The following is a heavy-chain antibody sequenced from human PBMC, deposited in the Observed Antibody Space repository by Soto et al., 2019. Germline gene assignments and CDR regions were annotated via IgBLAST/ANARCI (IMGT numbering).Heavy chain of an antibody. V-gene: IGHV1-24*01. J-gene: IGHJ3*02. D-gene: IGHD2-15*01. CDR1: GYTLTELS. CDR3: ATGAPARYCSGGSCYSAFAFDI. CDR2: FDPEDGET. Sequence: ASVKVSCKVSGYTLTELSMHWVRQAPGKGLEWMGGFDPEDGETIYAQKFQGRVTMTEDTFTDTAYMELSSLRSEDTAVYYCATGAPARYCSGGSCYSAFAFDIWGQGTMVTVSS.